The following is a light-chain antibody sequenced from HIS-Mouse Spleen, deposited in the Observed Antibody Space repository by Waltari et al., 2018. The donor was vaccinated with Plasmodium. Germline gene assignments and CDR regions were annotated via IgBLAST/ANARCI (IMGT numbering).Light chain of an antibody. J-gene: IGKJ1*01. Sequence: DIQMTQSPSSLSASVGDSVTLPCRAGQSISSYLNWYQQKPGKAPKLLIYAASSLQSGVPSRFSGSGPGTDFTLTISSLQPEDAATYNCQQSYSTWTFGQGTKVEIK. CDR1: QSISSY. CDR2: AAS. V-gene: IGKV1-39*01. CDR3: QQSYSTWT.